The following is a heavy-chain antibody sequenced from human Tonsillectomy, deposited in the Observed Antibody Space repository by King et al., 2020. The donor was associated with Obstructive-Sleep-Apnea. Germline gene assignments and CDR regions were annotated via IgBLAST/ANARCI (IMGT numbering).Heavy chain of an antibody. CDR2: IYYSGST. CDR3: ARVWAGLYDAFDI. D-gene: IGHD3-16*01. J-gene: IGHJ3*02. V-gene: IGHV4-59*01. CDR1: GGSISSYY. Sequence: VQLQESGPGLVKPSETLSLTCTVSGGSISSYYWSWIRQPPGKGLEWIGYIYYSGSTNYNPSLKSRVTISVDTSKNQFSLKLSSVTAADTAVYYCARVWAGLYDAFDIWGQGTMVTVSS.